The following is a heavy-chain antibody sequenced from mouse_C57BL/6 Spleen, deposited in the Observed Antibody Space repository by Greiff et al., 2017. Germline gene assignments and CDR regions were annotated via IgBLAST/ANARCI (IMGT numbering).Heavy chain of an antibody. V-gene: IGHV1-26*01. Sequence: VQLQQSGPELVKPGASVKISCKASGYTFTDYYMNWVKQSHGKSLEWIGDINPNNGGTSYNQKFKGKATLTVDNSSSTAYMELRSLTSEDSAVYYCARGYYGSSAFAYWGQGTLVTVSA. J-gene: IGHJ3*01. CDR1: GYTFTDYY. CDR3: ARGYYGSSAFAY. D-gene: IGHD1-1*01. CDR2: INPNNGGT.